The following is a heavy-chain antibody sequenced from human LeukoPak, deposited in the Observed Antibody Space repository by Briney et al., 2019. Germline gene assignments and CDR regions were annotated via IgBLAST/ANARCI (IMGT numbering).Heavy chain of an antibody. CDR3: VHDDVGHKGFEY. CDR2: IYWDDDK. Sequence: SGPTLVNPTQTLTLTCTFPGFSLSTSGVGVGWIRQPPGKALEWLALIYWDDDKRYSPSLKSRLTITKDTSKNQVVLTMINVDPVEKATYYCVHDDVGHKGFEYRGQGTLVTVSS. J-gene: IGHJ4*02. CDR1: GFSLSTSGVG. V-gene: IGHV2-5*02. D-gene: IGHD3-10*02.